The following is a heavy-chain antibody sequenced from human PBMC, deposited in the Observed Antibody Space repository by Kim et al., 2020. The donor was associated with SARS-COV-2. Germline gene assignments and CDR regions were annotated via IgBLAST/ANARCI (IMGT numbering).Heavy chain of an antibody. D-gene: IGHD6-6*01. J-gene: IGHJ4*02. CDR2: LTQSGST. CDR1: GGSFSGYF. Sequence: SETLSLTCAVYGGSFSGYFWNWIRQPPGKGLEWIGELTQSGSTNYNPSLKSRVTISRDTSKNQFSLRLTSVTAADTAVYFCARGPGWTIAARPFDSWGRGTLVTVSS. CDR3: ARGPGWTIAARPFDS. V-gene: IGHV4-34*01.